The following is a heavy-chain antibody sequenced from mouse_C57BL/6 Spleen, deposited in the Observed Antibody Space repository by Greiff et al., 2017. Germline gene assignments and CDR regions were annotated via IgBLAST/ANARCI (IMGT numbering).Heavy chain of an antibody. CDR2: IHPNSGST. J-gene: IGHJ2*01. Sequence: QVQLQQPGAELVKPGASVKLSCKASGYTFTSYWMHWVKQRPGQGLEWIGMIHPNSGSTNYNEKFKGKATLTVDKSSSTAYMQLSSLTSEDSAVYYCARGYYGSLDYFDYWGQGTTLTVSS. D-gene: IGHD1-1*01. CDR3: ARGYYGSLDYFDY. V-gene: IGHV1-64*01. CDR1: GYTFTSYW.